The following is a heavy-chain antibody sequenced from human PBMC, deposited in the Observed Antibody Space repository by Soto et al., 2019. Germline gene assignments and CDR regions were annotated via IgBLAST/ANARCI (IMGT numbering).Heavy chain of an antibody. Sequence: QVQLVESGGGLVKPGGSLRLSCAASRFTFSDYYMSWIRQAPGKGLEWVSCISSSSGYTDYADSVKGRFTISRDNAKNSLYLQMNSLRAEDTAVYYCARHGEMARREDGLGIWGQGTMVTVSS. J-gene: IGHJ3*02. CDR1: RFTFSDYY. CDR3: ARHGEMARREDGLGI. V-gene: IGHV3-11*05. CDR2: ISSSSGYT.